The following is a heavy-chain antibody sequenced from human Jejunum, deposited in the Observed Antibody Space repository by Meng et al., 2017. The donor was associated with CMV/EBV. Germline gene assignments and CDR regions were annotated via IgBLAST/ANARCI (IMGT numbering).Heavy chain of an antibody. Sequence: GLTFSTYWMRWVRQAPGYGLEWVANIRQDGSDEYYVDSVRGRFTISRDNAQNSLYLQINSLRAEDSAVYYCARGDGSIHASRLLDYWGQGTLVTVSS. D-gene: IGHD2-15*01. V-gene: IGHV3-7*01. CDR1: GLTFSTYW. CDR3: ARGDGSIHASRLLDY. J-gene: IGHJ4*02. CDR2: IRQDGSDE.